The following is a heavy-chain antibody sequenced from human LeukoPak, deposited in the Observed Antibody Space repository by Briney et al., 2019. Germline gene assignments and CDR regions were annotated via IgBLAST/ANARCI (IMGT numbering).Heavy chain of an antibody. CDR2: INHSGST. Sequence: SETLSLTCAVYGGSFSGYYWSWIRQPPGKGLEWIGEINHSGSTNYNPSPKSRVTISVDTSKNQFSLKLSSVTAADTAVYYCGGFGELLGTPVDYWGQGTLVTVSS. D-gene: IGHD3-10*01. CDR3: GGFGELLGTPVDY. CDR1: GGSFSGYY. J-gene: IGHJ4*02. V-gene: IGHV4-34*01.